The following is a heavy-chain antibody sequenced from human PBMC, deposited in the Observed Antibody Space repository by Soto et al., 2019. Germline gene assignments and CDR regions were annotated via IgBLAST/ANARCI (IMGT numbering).Heavy chain of an antibody. J-gene: IGHJ3*02. Sequence: QITLKESGPTPVKPTQTLTLTCTFSGFSLSTSGVGVGWIRQPPGKALEWLALIYWDDDKRYSPSLKSRLTITKDTSKNQVVLTMTNMDPVDTATYYCAHRIYDSSSDAFDIWGQGTMVTVSS. CDR3: AHRIYDSSSDAFDI. V-gene: IGHV2-5*02. D-gene: IGHD3-22*01. CDR2: IYWDDDK. CDR1: GFSLSTSGVG.